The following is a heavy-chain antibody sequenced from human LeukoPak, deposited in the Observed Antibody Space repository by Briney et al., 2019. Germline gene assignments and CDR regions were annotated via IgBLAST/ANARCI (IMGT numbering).Heavy chain of an antibody. V-gene: IGHV4-59*01. CDR2: IYYSGST. Sequence: TSETLSLTCTVSGGSISSYYWSWIRQPPGKGLEWIGYIYYSGSTNYNPSLKSRVTISVDTSKNQFSLKLSSVTAADTAVYYCARWGYDSSGYYYIGAFDIWGQGTMVTVSS. CDR1: GGSISSYY. J-gene: IGHJ3*02. D-gene: IGHD3-22*01. CDR3: ARWGYDSSGYYYIGAFDI.